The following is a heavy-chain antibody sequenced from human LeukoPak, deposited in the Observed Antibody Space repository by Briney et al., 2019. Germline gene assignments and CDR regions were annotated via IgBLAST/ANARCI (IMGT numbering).Heavy chain of an antibody. Sequence: GSVKVSCKASGYTFTGYHIHWVRQAPGQGLEWMGRISPNSGGTDYAQKFQDRVAVTRDSSISTAYMELSRLRSDDTAVYYCAREGKDGYNYEFDYWGQGTLVTVSS. V-gene: IGHV1-2*06. CDR1: GYTFTGYH. CDR3: AREGKDGYNYEFDY. J-gene: IGHJ4*02. D-gene: IGHD5-24*01. CDR2: ISPNSGGT.